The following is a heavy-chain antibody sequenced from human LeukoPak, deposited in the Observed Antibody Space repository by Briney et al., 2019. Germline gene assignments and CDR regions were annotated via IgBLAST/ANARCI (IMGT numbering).Heavy chain of an antibody. Sequence: GASVKVSCKASGGTFTSYSFTWVRQAPGQGLEWMGRIIPLLDIVNYAQKFQGRVTIMADKSTSTAYMELRSLRSEDTAVYYCARDISADYVADYYYGMDVWGQGTAVTVSS. CDR3: ARDISADYVADYYYGMDV. CDR2: IIPLLDIV. V-gene: IGHV1-69*04. D-gene: IGHD4/OR15-4a*01. J-gene: IGHJ6*02. CDR1: GGTFTSYS.